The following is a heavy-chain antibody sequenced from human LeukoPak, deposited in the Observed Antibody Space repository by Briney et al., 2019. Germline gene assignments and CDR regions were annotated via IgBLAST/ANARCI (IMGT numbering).Heavy chain of an antibody. CDR1: GFTFSTYS. J-gene: IGHJ4*02. V-gene: IGHV3-48*02. CDR2: ISSSSTI. D-gene: IGHD3-10*01. CDR3: ARDRGLARRAGFDY. Sequence: QPGGSLRLSCAASGFTFSTYSMNWVRQAPGKGLEWVSYISSSSTIYYADSVKGRFTISRDNAKNSLYLQMNSLRDEDTAVYYCARDRGLARRAGFDYWGQGTLVTVSS.